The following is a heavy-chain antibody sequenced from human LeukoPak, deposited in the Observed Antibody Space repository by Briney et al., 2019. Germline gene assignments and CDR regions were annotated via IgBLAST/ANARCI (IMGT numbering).Heavy chain of an antibody. J-gene: IGHJ6*02. D-gene: IGHD3-10*01. V-gene: IGHV4-39*07. CDR3: ARAQRGSGYGMDV. Sequence: SETLSLTCTVSGGSISSSSYYWGWIRQPPGTGLEWIGSIFYSGTTYYNPSLKSRATISVDTSKNQFSLNLSSVTAADTAVYYCARAQRGSGYGMDVWGQGTTVTVSS. CDR2: IFYSGTT. CDR1: GGSISSSSYY.